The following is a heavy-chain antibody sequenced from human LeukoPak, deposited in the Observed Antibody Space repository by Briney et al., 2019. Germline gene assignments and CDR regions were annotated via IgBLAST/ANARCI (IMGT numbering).Heavy chain of an antibody. CDR2: ISGSGGST. J-gene: IGHJ3*02. CDR3: AKGANYYGSGPDGAFDI. V-gene: IGHV3-23*01. D-gene: IGHD3-10*01. Sequence: GGSLRLSCAASGFTVSSNYMSWVRQAPGKGLEWVSAISGSGGSTYYADSVKGRFTISRDNSKNTLYLQMNSLRAEDTAVYYCAKGANYYGSGPDGAFDIWGQGTMVTVSS. CDR1: GFTVSSNY.